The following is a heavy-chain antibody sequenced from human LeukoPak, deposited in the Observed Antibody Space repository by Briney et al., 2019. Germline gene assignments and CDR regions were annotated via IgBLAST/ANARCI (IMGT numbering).Heavy chain of an antibody. V-gene: IGHV3-30*03. CDR3: ARDSGEYSF. CDR2: ISYDGSNK. Sequence: GTSLRLSCAASAFTFSSYGMHWVRQAPGKGLEWVALISYDGSNKYYADSVKGRFTISRDNSKNSLSLQMNSLRAEDTAVYYCARDSGEYSFWGQGTLVTVSS. D-gene: IGHD5-18*01. J-gene: IGHJ4*02. CDR1: AFTFSSYG.